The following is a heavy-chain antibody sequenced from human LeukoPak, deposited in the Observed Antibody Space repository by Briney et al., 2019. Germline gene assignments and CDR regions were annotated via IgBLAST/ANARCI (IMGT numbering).Heavy chain of an antibody. CDR1: GLTFSSNY. Sequence: GGSLRLSCAASGLTFSSNYMSWVRQAPGKGLEWVSLMYSGGSTYYADSGKGRFTISRDNSKNTLYLQMNSLSAEDTAVYYCARTFVSGDGYKVGYFDYWGQGTLVTVSS. D-gene: IGHD5-24*01. J-gene: IGHJ4*02. CDR3: ARTFVSGDGYKVGYFDY. CDR2: MYSGGST. V-gene: IGHV3-53*01.